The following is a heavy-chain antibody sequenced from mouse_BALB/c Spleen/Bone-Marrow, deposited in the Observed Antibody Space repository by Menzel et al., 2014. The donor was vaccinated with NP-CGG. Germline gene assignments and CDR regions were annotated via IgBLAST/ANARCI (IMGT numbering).Heavy chain of an antibody. V-gene: IGHV14-3*02. CDR2: IDPANVNT. J-gene: IGHJ2*01. CDR1: GFNIKDAY. Sequence: VQLQQSGAELMKPGASVKLSCTASGFNIKDAYMHWVKQRPEQGLEWIGRIDPANVNTKYNPKFQGEATITADTSSNTAYLQLSSLTSEDTAVYYCASYVYGYYFDYWGQGTTLTVSS. D-gene: IGHD1-1*01. CDR3: ASYVYGYYFDY.